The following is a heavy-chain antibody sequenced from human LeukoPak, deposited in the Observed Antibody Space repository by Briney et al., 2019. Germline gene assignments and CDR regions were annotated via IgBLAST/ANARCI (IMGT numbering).Heavy chain of an antibody. V-gene: IGHV4-59*08. CDR2: LSYSGYT. D-gene: IGHD5-12*01. Sequence: SETLSLTCTVSGGSINSFSWGWIRQSPGKGLEWIASLSYSGYTNYNPSLKSRVTISVDASKNHFSLKLSSVTAADTAVYYCARHGGETIVATILHAFDIWGQGTMVTVSS. CDR3: ARHGGETIVATILHAFDI. J-gene: IGHJ3*02. CDR1: GGSINSFS.